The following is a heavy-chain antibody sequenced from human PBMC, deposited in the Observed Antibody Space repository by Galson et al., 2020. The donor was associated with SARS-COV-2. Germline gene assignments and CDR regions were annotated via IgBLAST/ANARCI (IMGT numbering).Heavy chain of an antibody. V-gene: IGHV1-2*02. CDR3: ASLPGARVPS. D-gene: IGHD7-27*01. CDR1: GYTFIDYS. CDR2: INPNTGDP. J-gene: IGHJ4*02. Sequence: ASVKVSCKTSGYTFIDYSMHWVRQAPGQGLEWMGWINPNTGDPHPAQKFQDRVTLTRDSSITTAYMELTSLTSDDTAVYYCASLPGARVPSWGQGTLVTVSS.